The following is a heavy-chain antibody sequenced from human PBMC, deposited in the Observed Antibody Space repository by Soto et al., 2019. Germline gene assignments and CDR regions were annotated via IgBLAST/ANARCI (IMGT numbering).Heavy chain of an antibody. V-gene: IGHV5-51*01. CDR3: ARPGTIKGDYYYGMDV. D-gene: IGHD5-12*01. CDR2: IYPGDADT. Sequence: PGESLKISCKGSGYSFTSYWTGWVRQMPGKGLEWMGIIYPGDADTKYSPSFQGQVTISADKSISTAYLQWSSLKASDTAMYYCARPGTIKGDYYYGMDVWGHGTPVTVSS. J-gene: IGHJ6*02. CDR1: GYSFTSYW.